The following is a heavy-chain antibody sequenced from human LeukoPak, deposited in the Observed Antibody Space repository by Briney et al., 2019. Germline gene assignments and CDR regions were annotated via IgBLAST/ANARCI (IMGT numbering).Heavy chain of an antibody. V-gene: IGHV3-48*01. CDR2: IRSSSTTI. Sequence: GGSLRLSCEASGFTFSNYSMNWVRQAPGKGLEWVSYIRSSSTTIYYADSVRGRFTISRDNSKNTLFLQMNSLRPEDTAVYYCARGPDYDILADYFDYWGQGTLVTVSS. CDR3: ARGPDYDILADYFDY. CDR1: GFTFSNYS. J-gene: IGHJ4*02. D-gene: IGHD3-9*01.